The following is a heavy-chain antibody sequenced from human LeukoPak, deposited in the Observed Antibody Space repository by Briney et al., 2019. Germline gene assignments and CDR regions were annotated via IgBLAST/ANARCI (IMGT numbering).Heavy chain of an antibody. Sequence: GSVKVSCKASGYTFTGYYMHWVRQAPGQGLEWMGWINPNSGGTNYAQKFQGRVTMTRDTSISTAYMELSRLRSDDTAVYYCARGLEYSSSLGYWGQGTLVTVSS. CDR3: ARGLEYSSSLGY. D-gene: IGHD6-6*01. V-gene: IGHV1-2*02. J-gene: IGHJ4*02. CDR1: GYTFTGYY. CDR2: INPNSGGT.